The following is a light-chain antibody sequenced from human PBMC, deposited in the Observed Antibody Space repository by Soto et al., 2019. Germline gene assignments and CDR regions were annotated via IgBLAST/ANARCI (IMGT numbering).Light chain of an antibody. CDR2: EVS. Sequence: QSALTQPPSASGTPGQSVTIPCTGTSSDVGNYNYVSWYQQHPGKAPKLMIYEVSRRPSGVPDRFSGSKSGNTASLTVSGLQAEDEADYYCSSNAGSNNLVFGGGTKSPS. V-gene: IGLV2-8*01. CDR1: SSDVGNYNY. CDR3: SSNAGSNNLV. J-gene: IGLJ2*01.